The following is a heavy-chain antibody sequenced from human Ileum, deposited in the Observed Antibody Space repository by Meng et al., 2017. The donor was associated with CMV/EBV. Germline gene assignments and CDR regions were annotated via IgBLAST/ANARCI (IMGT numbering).Heavy chain of an antibody. CDR2: ISPSGNI. V-gene: IGHV4-4*07. CDR1: GDYISNYF. CDR3: ARGESRGYYYFDY. Sequence: QVPLQGSGPGLVRPSETLSLTCTVSGDYISNYFWSWIRQPAGKKLEWIGRISPSGNINYIPSLKGRVTMSLDTSNNQIFLNLTSVTAADTALYYCARGESRGYYYFDYWGQGILVTVSS. J-gene: IGHJ4*02. D-gene: IGHD3-22*01.